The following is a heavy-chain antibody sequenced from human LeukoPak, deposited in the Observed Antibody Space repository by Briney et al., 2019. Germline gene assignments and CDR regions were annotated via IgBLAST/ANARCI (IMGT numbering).Heavy chain of an antibody. J-gene: IGHJ4*02. CDR1: GFTFSSYA. CDR2: ISYDGSNK. CDR3: ARDLSSPGIAVAGTFDY. D-gene: IGHD6-19*01. V-gene: IGHV3-30*04. Sequence: GGSLRLSCAASGFTFSSYAMHWVRQAPGKGLEWVAVISYDGSNKCYADSVKGRFTISRDNSKNTLYLQMNSLRAEDTAVYYCARDLSSPGIAVAGTFDYWGQGTLVTVSS.